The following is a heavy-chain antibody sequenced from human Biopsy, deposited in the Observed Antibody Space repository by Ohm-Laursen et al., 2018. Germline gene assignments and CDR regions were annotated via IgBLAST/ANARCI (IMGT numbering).Heavy chain of an antibody. D-gene: IGHD3-3*01. CDR3: ARLSTLFGVADFTDD. J-gene: IGHJ4*02. V-gene: IGHV4-59*08. Sequence: GTLSLTCTLSGASVRSHFLTWIRQPPGKGLQWIGSISNSGTTKSSPSLKSRVNISLHTSKNQLSLKLTSVTAADTAVYYCARLSTLFGVADFTDDWGQGTLVIVSS. CDR1: GASVRSHF. CDR2: ISNSGTT.